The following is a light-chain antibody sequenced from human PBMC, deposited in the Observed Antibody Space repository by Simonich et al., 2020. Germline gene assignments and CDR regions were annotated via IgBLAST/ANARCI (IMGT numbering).Light chain of an antibody. Sequence: DIQMTQSPSTLSASVGDRVTITCRASQSISSWLAWYQQKPGKAPNLPIYKASSLESGVPSRFSGSGSGTEFTLTISSLQPEDIATYYCQQYDNLPFTFGPGTKVDIK. CDR2: KAS. CDR1: QSISSW. V-gene: IGKV1-5*03. J-gene: IGKJ3*01. CDR3: QQYDNLPFT.